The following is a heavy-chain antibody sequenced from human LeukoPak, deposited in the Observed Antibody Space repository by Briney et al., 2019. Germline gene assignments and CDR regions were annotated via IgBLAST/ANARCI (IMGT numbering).Heavy chain of an antibody. D-gene: IGHD6-6*01. CDR3: ARVRIAARSAFDI. V-gene: IGHV3-21*01. CDR1: GFTFSSYS. J-gene: IGHJ3*02. CDR2: ISSSSSYI. Sequence: GGSLRLSCAASGFTFSSYSVNWVRQAPGKGLEWVSSISSSSSYIYYADSVKGRFTISRDNAKNSLYLQMNSLRAEDTAVYYCARVRIAARSAFDIWGQGTMVTVSS.